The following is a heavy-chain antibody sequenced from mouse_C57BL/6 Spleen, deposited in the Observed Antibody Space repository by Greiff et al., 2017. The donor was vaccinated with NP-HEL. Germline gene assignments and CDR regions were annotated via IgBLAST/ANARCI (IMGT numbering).Heavy chain of an antibody. CDR1: GFTFSNYW. Sequence: EVQGVESGGGLVQPGGSMKLSCVASGFTFSNYWMNWVRQSPEKGLEWVAQIRLKSDNYATHYAESVKGRFTISRDDSKSSVYLQMNNLRAEDTGIYYCSEGYYGSSSDYWGQGTTLTVSS. CDR2: IRLKSDNYAT. J-gene: IGHJ2*01. V-gene: IGHV6-3*01. CDR3: SEGYYGSSSDY. D-gene: IGHD1-1*01.